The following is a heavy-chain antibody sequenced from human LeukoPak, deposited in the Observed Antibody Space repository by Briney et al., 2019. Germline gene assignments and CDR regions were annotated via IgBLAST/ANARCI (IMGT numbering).Heavy chain of an antibody. V-gene: IGHV3-23*01. J-gene: IGHJ4*02. CDR2: ISVSGDWT. D-gene: IGHD6-13*01. Sequence: GGSLRLSCEASGFTFSSYYMIWVRQAPGKGLEWVSIISVSGDWTYYADSVKGRFTISRDNSKNTLYLQMNSLRAEDTAVYYCANYRQSITAAGNSREFADYWGQGTLVTVSS. CDR3: ANYRQSITAAGNSREFADY. CDR1: GFTFSSYY.